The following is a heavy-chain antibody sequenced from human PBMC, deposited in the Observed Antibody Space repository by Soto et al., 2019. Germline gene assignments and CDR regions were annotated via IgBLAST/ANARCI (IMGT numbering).Heavy chain of an antibody. V-gene: IGHV5-10-1*01. CDR2: IDPSDSYT. J-gene: IGHJ6*02. Sequence: LGESLKISCKGSGYSFTSYWISWVRQMPGKGLEWMGRIDPSDSYTNYSPSFQGHVTISADKSISTAYLQWSSLKASDTAMYYCAAGDWNYGRGYGMDVWGQGTTVTVSS. CDR1: GYSFTSYW. CDR3: AAGDWNYGRGYGMDV. D-gene: IGHD1-7*01.